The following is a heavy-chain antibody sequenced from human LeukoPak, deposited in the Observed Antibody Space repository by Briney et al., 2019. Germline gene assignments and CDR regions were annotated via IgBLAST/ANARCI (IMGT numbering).Heavy chain of an antibody. D-gene: IGHD3-3*01. CDR1: GGSFSGYY. V-gene: IGHV4-34*01. Sequence: SETLSLTCAVYGGSFSGYYWSWTRQPPGKGLEWIGEINHSGSTNYNPSLKSRVTISVDTSKNQFSLKLSSVTAADTAVYYCARGPDDFWSGYGHRPTALDYWGQGTLVTVSS. CDR2: INHSGST. CDR3: ARGPDDFWSGYGHRPTALDY. J-gene: IGHJ4*02.